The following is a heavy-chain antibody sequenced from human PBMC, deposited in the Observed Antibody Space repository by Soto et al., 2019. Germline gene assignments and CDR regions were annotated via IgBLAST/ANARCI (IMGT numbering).Heavy chain of an antibody. J-gene: IGHJ4*02. V-gene: IGHV4-34*01. Sequence: SETLALTCAVYGGSFSCYCLSWIRQPPGKGLEWIGEINHSGSTNYNPSLKSRVTISVDTSKNQFPLKLSSVTAADTAVYYCARGLTIFGFDYWGQGTLVTVSS. D-gene: IGHD3-3*01. CDR3: ARGLTIFGFDY. CDR2: INHSGST. CDR1: GGSFSCYC.